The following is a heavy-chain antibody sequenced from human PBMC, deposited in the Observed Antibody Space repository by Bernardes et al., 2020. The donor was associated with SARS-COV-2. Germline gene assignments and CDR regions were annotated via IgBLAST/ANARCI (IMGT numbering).Heavy chain of an antibody. V-gene: IGHV3-23*01. CDR1: GFTYSSSA. CDR3: AKAGYGSGSYPHCFDP. J-gene: IGHJ5*02. D-gene: IGHD3-10*01. Sequence: GGSLRLSCVASGFTYSSSAMSWVRQAPGKGLEWVSAISGGGGNIFYEDSVKGRFTISRDNSKNTLHLLMNNLRDDDTAIYYCAKAGYGSGSYPHCFDPWGQGTLVIVSS. CDR2: ISGGGGNI.